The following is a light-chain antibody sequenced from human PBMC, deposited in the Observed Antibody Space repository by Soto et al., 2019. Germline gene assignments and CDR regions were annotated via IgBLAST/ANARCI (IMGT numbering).Light chain of an antibody. V-gene: IGKV3-11*01. J-gene: IGKJ2*01. CDR3: QQYGTSPFT. CDR1: QAVNTR. Sequence: EIVLTQSPATLSSFPGERATLSCRASQAVNTRLAWYQHKPGQAPRLLIYLTSNRATGIPARFSGSGSGTDFTLTISSLEPEDSAVYYCQQYGTSPFTFGQGTKVEI. CDR2: LTS.